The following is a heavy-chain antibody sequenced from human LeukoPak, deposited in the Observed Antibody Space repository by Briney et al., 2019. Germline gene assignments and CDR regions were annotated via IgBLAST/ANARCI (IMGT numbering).Heavy chain of an antibody. J-gene: IGHJ5*02. D-gene: IGHD3-10*01. CDR1: GGSISSYY. Sequence: PSETLSLTCTVSGGSISSYYWSWIRQPPGKGLEWIGYIYYSGSANYNPSLKSRVTISVDTSKNQFSLKLSSVTAADTAVYYCAREVWREFNWFDPWGQGTLVTVSS. CDR2: IYYSGSA. V-gene: IGHV4-59*01. CDR3: AREVWREFNWFDP.